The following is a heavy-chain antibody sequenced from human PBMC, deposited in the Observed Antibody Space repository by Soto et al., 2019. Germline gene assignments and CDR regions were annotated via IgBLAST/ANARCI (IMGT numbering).Heavy chain of an antibody. CDR2: ISKDGSNK. D-gene: IGHD3-10*01. J-gene: IGHJ6*02. CDR1: GFIFRTYA. Sequence: QLQLVESGGGVVQPGRSLRLSCVASGFIFRTYAMHWVRRVPGKGLEWVAVISKDGSNKNYADSVKGRFTISRDNSKNALYVQMNSLTAEDAAVYHWASEEYYGSGSLKYGMDVWGQGTTVTVSS. CDR3: ASEEYYGSGSLKYGMDV. V-gene: IGHV3-30-3*01.